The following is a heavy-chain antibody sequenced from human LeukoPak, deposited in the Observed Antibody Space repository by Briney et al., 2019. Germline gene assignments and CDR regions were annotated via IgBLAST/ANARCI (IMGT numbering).Heavy chain of an antibody. J-gene: IGHJ4*02. CDR2: IYPRDSDT. Sequence: PGESLKISCKGSGYSFANSWIGWVLQLPAKGLEWMGIIYPRDSDTRYSPSFQDQVTISADKSITTAYLQWSSLKASDTAMYYCARLGGYCSSTRCYPDYWGQGTPVTVSS. CDR3: ARLGGYCSSTRCYPDY. D-gene: IGHD2-2*01. CDR1: GYSFANSW. V-gene: IGHV5-51*01.